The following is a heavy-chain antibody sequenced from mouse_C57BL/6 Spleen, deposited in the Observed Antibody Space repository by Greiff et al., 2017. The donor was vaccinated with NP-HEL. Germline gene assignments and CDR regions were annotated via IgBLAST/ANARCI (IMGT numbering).Heavy chain of an antibody. CDR1: GYTFTSYW. D-gene: IGHD4-1*01. Sequence: QVQLQQPGAELVKPGASVKLSCEASGYTFTSYWMHWVKQRPGQGLEWIGMIHPNSGSTNYNEKFKSKATLTVDKSSSTAYMQLSSLTSEDSAVYYCARANFPYYAMDYWGQGTSVTVSS. V-gene: IGHV1-64*01. CDR3: ARANFPYYAMDY. J-gene: IGHJ4*01. CDR2: IHPNSGST.